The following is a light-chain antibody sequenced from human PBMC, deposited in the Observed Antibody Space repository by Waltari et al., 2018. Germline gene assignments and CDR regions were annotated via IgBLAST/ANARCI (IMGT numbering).Light chain of an antibody. Sequence: QSVLTQPPSVSGAPGQRVTISCTGSSSNIGAGYDVHWYRQLPGTAPELLLYDNNNRPSGVPDRWSGSKSGTSASLAITGLQAGDEADYYCQSFDSSLSGWVFGGGTKLTVL. CDR3: QSFDSSLSGWV. CDR1: SSNIGAGYD. J-gene: IGLJ3*02. CDR2: DNN. V-gene: IGLV1-40*01.